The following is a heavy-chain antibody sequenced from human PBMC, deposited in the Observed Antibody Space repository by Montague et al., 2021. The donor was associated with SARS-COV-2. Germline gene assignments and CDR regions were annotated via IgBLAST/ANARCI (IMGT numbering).Heavy chain of an antibody. CDR1: GDSINTYY. Sequence: SETLSLTCTVSGDSINTYYWNWIRQPPGKGLEWLGSIFYIGSTNYNPSLKSRVTISLDTSKNQFFLKVTSMTAADTAVYYCARQAAGSYFYYGVDVWGQGTTVTVSS. D-gene: IGHD6-13*01. CDR2: IFYIGST. J-gene: IGHJ6*02. CDR3: ARQAAGSYFYYGVDV. V-gene: IGHV4-59*12.